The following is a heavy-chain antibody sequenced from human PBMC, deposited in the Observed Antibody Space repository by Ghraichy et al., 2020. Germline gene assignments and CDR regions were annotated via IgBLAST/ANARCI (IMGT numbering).Heavy chain of an antibody. Sequence: GGSLRLSCAASGFTFYKYCMTWVRQAPGKGLEWVSNIKDDGSEKKYVDSVKGRFTISSDNAKNTIYLQMNSLRGDDTAVYYCARPNYWSAYHMVVWGQGTTVVVSS. J-gene: IGHJ6*02. CDR2: IKDDGSEK. D-gene: IGHD3-3*01. CDR1: GFTFYKYC. V-gene: IGHV3-7*03. CDR3: ARPNYWSAYHMVV.